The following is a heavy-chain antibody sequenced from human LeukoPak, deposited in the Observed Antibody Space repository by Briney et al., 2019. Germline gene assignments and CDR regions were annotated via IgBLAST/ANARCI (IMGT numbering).Heavy chain of an antibody. D-gene: IGHD6-13*01. J-gene: IGHJ4*02. CDR1: GYTFTSYG. CDR3: ARDERQIASGNEYYFDY. CDR2: ISAYNGNT. Sequence: ASVKVSCKASGYTFTSYGINWVRQAPGQGLEYMGWISAYNGNTNYAQKLQGRITMTTDTSTSTAYMELNSLRSDDTAVYYCARDERQIASGNEYYFDYWGQGTLVTVTS. V-gene: IGHV1-18*01.